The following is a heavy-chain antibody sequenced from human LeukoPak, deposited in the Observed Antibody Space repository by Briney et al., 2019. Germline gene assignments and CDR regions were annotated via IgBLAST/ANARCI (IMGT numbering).Heavy chain of an antibody. CDR1: GGSISSGSYY. CDR3: AREFGIVVVKGSCWFDP. Sequence: PSETLSLTCTVSGGSISSGSYYWSWIRQPAGKGLEWIGRIYTSGSTNYNPSLKSRVTMSVDTSKNQFSLKLSSVTAADTAVYYCAREFGIVVVKGSCWFDPWGQGTLVTVSS. D-gene: IGHD3-22*01. CDR2: IYTSGST. J-gene: IGHJ5*02. V-gene: IGHV4-61*02.